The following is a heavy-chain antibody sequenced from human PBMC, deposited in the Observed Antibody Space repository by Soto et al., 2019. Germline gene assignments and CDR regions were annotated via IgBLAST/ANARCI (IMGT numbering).Heavy chain of an antibody. CDR1: GGSISSGSYY. CDR3: AHDSHGGNTYFDL. Sequence: PSETLSLTCTVSGGSISSGSYYWGWIRQPPGKGLEWIGSIYYSGSTYYNPSLKSRVTISVDTSKNQFSLKLSSVTAADTAVYYCAHDSHGGNTYFDLWGQGALVTVSS. CDR2: IYYSGST. V-gene: IGHV4-39*07. J-gene: IGHJ4*02. D-gene: IGHD1-26*01.